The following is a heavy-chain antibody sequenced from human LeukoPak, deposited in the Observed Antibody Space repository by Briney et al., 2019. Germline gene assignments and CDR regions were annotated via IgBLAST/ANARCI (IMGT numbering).Heavy chain of an antibody. CDR1: GFTFSSYG. Sequence: GGSLRLSCAASGFTFSSYGTHWVRQAPGKGLEWVAVIWYDGSNKYYADSVKGRFTISRDNSKNTLYLQMNSLRAEDTAVYYCARDLDSGSYSGYYYYGMDVWGQGTTVTVSS. D-gene: IGHD1-26*01. CDR2: IWYDGSNK. V-gene: IGHV3-33*01. CDR3: ARDLDSGSYSGYYYYGMDV. J-gene: IGHJ6*02.